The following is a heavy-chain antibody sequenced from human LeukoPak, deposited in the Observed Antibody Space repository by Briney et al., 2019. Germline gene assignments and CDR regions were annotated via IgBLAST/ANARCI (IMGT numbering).Heavy chain of an antibody. V-gene: IGHV4-34*01. CDR1: GGSFSGYY. D-gene: IGHD6-13*01. J-gene: IGHJ5*02. CDR3: ARAPSSWKWFDP. CDR2: INHSGST. Sequence: SETLSLTCAVYGGSFSGYYWSWIRQPPGKGLEWIGEINHSGSTNYNPSLKSRVTISVGTSKNQFSLKLSSVTAADTAVYYCARAPSSWKWFDPWGQGTLVTVSS.